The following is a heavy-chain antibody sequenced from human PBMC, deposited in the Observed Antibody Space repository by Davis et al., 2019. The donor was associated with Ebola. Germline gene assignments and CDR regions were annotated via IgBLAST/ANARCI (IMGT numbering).Heavy chain of an antibody. CDR3: AKGTRSAAGGSYFDY. Sequence: GESLKISCAASGFTFSSYAMTWVRQAPGKGLEFVSGISHGGSTTYSADSVKGRVTISRDNSKSTLYLQMQSLGAQDTAVYYCAKGTRSAAGGSYFDYWGQGTLVTVSS. CDR2: ISHGGSTT. CDR1: GFTFSSYA. V-gene: IGHV3-23*01. J-gene: IGHJ4*02. D-gene: IGHD6-13*01.